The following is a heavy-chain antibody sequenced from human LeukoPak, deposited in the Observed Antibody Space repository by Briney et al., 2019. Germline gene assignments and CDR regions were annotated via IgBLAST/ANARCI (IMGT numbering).Heavy chain of an antibody. Sequence: ASVKVSCKVSGYTLTELSMHWVRQAPGKGLEWMGGFDPEDGETIYAQKFQGRVTMTGDTSTDTAYMELSSLRSEDTAVYYCATLAWVDFYGMDVWGQGTTVTVSS. D-gene: IGHD3/OR15-3a*01. CDR3: ATLAWVDFYGMDV. CDR1: GYTLTELS. V-gene: IGHV1-24*01. J-gene: IGHJ6*02. CDR2: FDPEDGET.